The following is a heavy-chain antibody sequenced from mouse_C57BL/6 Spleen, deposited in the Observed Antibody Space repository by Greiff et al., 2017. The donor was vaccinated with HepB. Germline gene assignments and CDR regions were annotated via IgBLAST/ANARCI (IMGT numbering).Heavy chain of an antibody. J-gene: IGHJ4*01. Sequence: EVQLQQSVAELVRPGASVKLSCTASGFTFTNSYMHWVKQRPEQGLEWIGRIDPASGNTKYAPKFQGKATITADKSSTTAYLQLSSLTSEDTAIYYCARSSSYWSVDDWGPGTSVTVSS. CDR1: GFTFTNSY. CDR2: IDPASGNT. D-gene: IGHD1-1*01. CDR3: ARSSSYWSVDD. V-gene: IGHV14-3*01.